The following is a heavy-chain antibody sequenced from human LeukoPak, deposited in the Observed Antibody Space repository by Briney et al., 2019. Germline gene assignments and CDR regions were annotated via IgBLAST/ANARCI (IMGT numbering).Heavy chain of an antibody. Sequence: SETLSLTCNVSGTSIRRYYWTSIRQPPGKGLEFIGNIYYTGSSTYNPSLKSRVSISLDTSKNQFSLKLTSVTALDTAVYFCGRDRGILGVDLWGQGTLVTVSS. V-gene: IGHV4-59*01. D-gene: IGHD3-16*01. CDR2: IYYTGSS. J-gene: IGHJ5*02. CDR3: GRDRGILGVDL. CDR1: GTSIRRYY.